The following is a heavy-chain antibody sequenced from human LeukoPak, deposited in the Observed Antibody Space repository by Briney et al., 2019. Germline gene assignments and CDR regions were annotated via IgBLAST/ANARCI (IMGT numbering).Heavy chain of an antibody. Sequence: GGSLRLSCAASEFTFSSYSMNWVRQAPGKGLEWVSYITNSGNSKSYADSVKGRFTISRDNTKNSLYLQMNGLRAEDTAVYYCARPSSGSPTSTLYYFDYWGQGTLVTASS. CDR3: ARPSSGSPTSTLYYFDY. D-gene: IGHD1-26*01. J-gene: IGHJ4*02. V-gene: IGHV3-48*01. CDR2: ITNSGNSK. CDR1: EFTFSSYS.